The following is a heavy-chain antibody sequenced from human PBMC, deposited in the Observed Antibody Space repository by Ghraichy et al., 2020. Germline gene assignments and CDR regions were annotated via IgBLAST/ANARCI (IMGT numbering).Heavy chain of an antibody. D-gene: IGHD2-21*02. CDR2: IYYSGST. CDR1: GGSISSGGYY. CDR3: ARITAIVVVTAIHYWYFDL. Sequence: SETLSLTCTVSGGSISSGGYYWSWIRQHPGKGLEWIGYIYYSGSTYYNPSLKSRVTISVDTSKNQFSLKLSSVTAADTAVYYCARITAIVVVTAIHYWYFDLWGRGTLVTVSS. J-gene: IGHJ2*01. V-gene: IGHV4-31*03.